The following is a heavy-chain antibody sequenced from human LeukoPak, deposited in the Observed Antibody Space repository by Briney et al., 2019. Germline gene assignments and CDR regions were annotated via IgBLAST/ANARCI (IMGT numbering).Heavy chain of an antibody. J-gene: IGHJ3*02. CDR2: IYYSGST. Sequence: SETLSLTCTVSGGSISSSNYYWGWIRQPPGKGLEWIGSIYYSGSTYYNPSLKSRVTISVDTSKNQFSLKLSSVTAADTAVYYCARNDYGDPLGTFDIWGQGTMVTVSS. CDR1: GGSISSSNYY. D-gene: IGHD4-17*01. CDR3: ARNDYGDPLGTFDI. V-gene: IGHV4-39*01.